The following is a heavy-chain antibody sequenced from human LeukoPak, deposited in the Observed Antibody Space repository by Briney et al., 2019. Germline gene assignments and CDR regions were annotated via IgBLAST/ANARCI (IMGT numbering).Heavy chain of an antibody. D-gene: IGHD2-2*01. V-gene: IGHV4-39*01. Sequence: PSETLSLTCTVSGGSISSSSYYWGWIRQPPGKGLEWIGSIYYSGSTYYNPSHKSRVTISVDTSKNQFSLKLSSVTAADTAVYYCASVCSSTSCYLNWFDPWGQGTLVTVSS. CDR3: ASVCSSTSCYLNWFDP. CDR1: GGSISSSSYY. CDR2: IYYSGST. J-gene: IGHJ5*02.